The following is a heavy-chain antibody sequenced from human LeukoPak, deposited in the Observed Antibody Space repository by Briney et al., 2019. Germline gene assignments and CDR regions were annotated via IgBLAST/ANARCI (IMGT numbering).Heavy chain of an antibody. D-gene: IGHD6-13*01. CDR2: IRYDGSNK. CDR1: GFTFSSYG. J-gene: IGHJ3*02. Sequence: GGSLRLSCAASGFTFSSYGMHWVRQAPGKGLEWVAFIRYDGSNKYYADSVKGRFTISRDNAKNSLYLQMNSLRAEDTALYYCAKSSIAAAGTGDAFDIWGQGTMVTVSS. V-gene: IGHV3-30*02. CDR3: AKSSIAAAGTGDAFDI.